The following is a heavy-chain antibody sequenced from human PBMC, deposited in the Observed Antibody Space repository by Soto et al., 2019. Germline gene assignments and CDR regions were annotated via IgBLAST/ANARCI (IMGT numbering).Heavy chain of an antibody. V-gene: IGHV3-23*04. J-gene: IGHJ4*02. CDR3: AKLGWQHPVDY. Sequence: EVQLVDSGGGLVQPGGSLRLSCAASEFTFRSYWMHWVRQSPGKGLVWVSRISGSGGSTYYADSVKGRFTISRDNSKNTLYLQMNSLRAEDTAVYYCAKLGWQHPVDYWGQGTLVTVSS. D-gene: IGHD2-15*01. CDR2: ISGSGGST. CDR1: EFTFRSYW.